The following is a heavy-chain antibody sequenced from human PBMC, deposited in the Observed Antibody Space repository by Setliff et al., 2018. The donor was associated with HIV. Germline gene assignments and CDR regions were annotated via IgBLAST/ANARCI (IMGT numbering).Heavy chain of an antibody. Sequence: GGSRRLSCADSGFTFSSCAMSWVRQAPGKGLEWVLVISGSGASTYYADSVKGRFTISRDNSKNTLYLQMNSLRVEDTAVCYCAKGRYGGYDWGTLDIWGQGTMVTVSS. V-gene: IGHV3-23*01. CDR2: ISGSGAST. D-gene: IGHD5-12*01. CDR1: GFTFSSCA. CDR3: AKGRYGGYDWGTLDI. J-gene: IGHJ3*02.